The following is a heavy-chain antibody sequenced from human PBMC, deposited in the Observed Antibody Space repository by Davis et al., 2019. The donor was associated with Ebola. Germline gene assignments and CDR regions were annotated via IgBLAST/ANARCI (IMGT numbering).Heavy chain of an antibody. J-gene: IGHJ4*02. Sequence: GGSLRLSCAASGFTLSDYYMSWTRQAPGKGLEWVAYISYSGATIYYADSVKGRFTISRDNARDSLYLQMDSLRVEDTAIYYCARDAFSLSRYDTEDHWGQGTLVTVSS. CDR2: ISYSGATI. CDR3: ARDAFSLSRYDTEDH. V-gene: IGHV3-11*04. D-gene: IGHD3-9*01. CDR1: GFTLSDYY.